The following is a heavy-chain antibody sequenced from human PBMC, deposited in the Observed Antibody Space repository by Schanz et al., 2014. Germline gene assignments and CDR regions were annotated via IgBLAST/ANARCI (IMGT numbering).Heavy chain of an antibody. CDR2: IIPILDKT. D-gene: IGHD3-9*01. Sequence: QVQLVQSGAEVMKPGSSVKVSCKASGGTFSSYTINWVRQAPGQGLEWMGRIIPILDKTNYAQKFQGRVTMTADKSTSTVYMELSSLRSEDTAVYYCAKVDRTRYYAMDVWGQGTLVTVSS. J-gene: IGHJ4*02. CDR1: GGTFSSYT. V-gene: IGHV1-69*08. CDR3: AKVDRTRYYAMDV.